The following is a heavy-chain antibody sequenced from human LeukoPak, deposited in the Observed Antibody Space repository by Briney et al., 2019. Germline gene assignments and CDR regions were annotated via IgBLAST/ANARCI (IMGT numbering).Heavy chain of an antibody. CDR1: GYKFTSYW. CDR3: VRHGSSDFYGINV. V-gene: IGHV5-51*01. Sequence: GESLETSCKGSGYKFTSYWIGRVRQIPGKGLEWMGIIYPGDSDTRYSPSFQGQVTISADKSISTAYLQWSSLEASDSAMYYCVRHGSSDFYGINVWGQGTTVTVSS. J-gene: IGHJ6*02. CDR2: IYPGDSDT. D-gene: IGHD6-25*01.